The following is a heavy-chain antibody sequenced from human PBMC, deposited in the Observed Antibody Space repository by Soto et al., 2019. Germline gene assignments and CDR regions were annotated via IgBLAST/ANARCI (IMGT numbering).Heavy chain of an antibody. J-gene: IGHJ5*02. D-gene: IGHD2-2*01. Sequence: SETLSLTCTVSGGSISSYYWSWIRQPPGKGLEWIGYIYYSGSTNYNPSLKSRVTISVDTSKNQFSLKLSSVTAADTAVYYCARAPCTSCYHHDWFDPWGQGTLVTVSS. CDR3: ARAPCTSCYHHDWFDP. V-gene: IGHV4-59*01. CDR2: IYYSGST. CDR1: GGSISSYY.